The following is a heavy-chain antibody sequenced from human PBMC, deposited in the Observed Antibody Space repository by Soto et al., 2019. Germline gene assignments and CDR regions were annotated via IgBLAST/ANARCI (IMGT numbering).Heavy chain of an antibody. CDR3: ARRRYSYKPDKRTTPLRAYYYYMDV. J-gene: IGHJ6*03. V-gene: IGHV4-34*01. Sequence: QVQLQQWGAGLLKPSETLSLTCAVYGGSFSGYYWSWIRQPPGKGLEWIGEINHSGSTNYNPSLKSRVTISVDTSKNQVSLKLSSVTAADTAVYYCARRRYSYKPDKRTTPLRAYYYYMDVWGKGTTVTVSS. D-gene: IGHD3-9*01. CDR1: GGSFSGYY. CDR2: INHSGST.